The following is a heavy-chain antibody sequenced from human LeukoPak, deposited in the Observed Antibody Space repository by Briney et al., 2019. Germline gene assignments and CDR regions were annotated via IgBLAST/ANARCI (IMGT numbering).Heavy chain of an antibody. CDR3: AIRGGSGSLDY. D-gene: IGHD1-14*01. J-gene: IGHJ4*02. CDR2: INPNSGAT. V-gene: IGHV1-2*01. CDR1: RDTFTSYY. Sequence: GASVKVSCKASRDTFTSYYMRWVRQAPGQGLEWMGRINPNSGATNYAQKFQGRVTITRDTSTSTAYMELSRLRSDDTGVYSCAIRGGSGSLDYWGQGTLVTVSA.